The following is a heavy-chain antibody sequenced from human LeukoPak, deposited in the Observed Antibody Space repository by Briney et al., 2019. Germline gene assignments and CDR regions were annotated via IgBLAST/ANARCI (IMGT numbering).Heavy chain of an antibody. D-gene: IGHD6-19*01. V-gene: IGHV4-39*07. CDR3: ARASIAVAGNYYYMDV. CDR2: MYYSGST. J-gene: IGHJ6*03. Sequence: SETLSLTCAVSGGSISSSIHYWAWIRQPPGKGLEWIGSMYYSGSTYYNPSIKSRVTISLDTSENQFSLKLSSVTAADTAVYYCARASIAVAGNYYYMDVWGKGTTVTISS. CDR1: GGSISSSIHY.